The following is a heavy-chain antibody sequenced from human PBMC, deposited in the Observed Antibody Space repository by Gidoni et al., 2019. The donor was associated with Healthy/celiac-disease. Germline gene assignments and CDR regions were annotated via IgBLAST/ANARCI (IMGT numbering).Heavy chain of an antibody. Sequence: QVQLQQWGAGLLKPSETLSLTCAVYGGSFSGYYWSWIRQPPGKGLEWIGEINHSGSTNYNPPLKSRVTISVDTSKNQFSLKLSSVTAADTAVYYCARGREEGHLYGMDVWGQGTTVTVSS. CDR2: INHSGST. CDR1: GGSFSGYY. J-gene: IGHJ6*02. V-gene: IGHV4-34*01. CDR3: ARGREEGHLYGMDV.